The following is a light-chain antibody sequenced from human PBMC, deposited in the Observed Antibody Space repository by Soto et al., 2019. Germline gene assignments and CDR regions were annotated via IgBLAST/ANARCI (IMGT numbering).Light chain of an antibody. CDR2: DVS. CDR1: SSDVGGYDF. Sequence: QSVRTQPASVSGSPGQSITISCTGTSSDVGGYDFVSWYQQHPGKAPKVMIYDVSNRPSGVSNRFSGSKSGNTASLTISELQAKDDTYYCCCSYPSTDTYVFGTGAKVTVL. CDR3: CSYPSTDTYV. V-gene: IGLV2-14*01. J-gene: IGLJ1*01.